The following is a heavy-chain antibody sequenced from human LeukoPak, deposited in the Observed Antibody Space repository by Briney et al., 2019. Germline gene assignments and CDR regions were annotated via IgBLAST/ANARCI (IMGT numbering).Heavy chain of an antibody. CDR2: ISSSSSYT. J-gene: IGHJ4*02. CDR3: ARGRGITMIPFDY. D-gene: IGHD3-22*01. V-gene: IGHV3-11*06. Sequence: PGGSLRLSCAASGFTFSDYYMSWIRQAPGKGLEWVSYISSSSSYTNYADSVKGQFTISRDNAKNSLYLQMNSLRAEDTAVYYCARGRGITMIPFDYWGQGTLVTVSS. CDR1: GFTFSDYY.